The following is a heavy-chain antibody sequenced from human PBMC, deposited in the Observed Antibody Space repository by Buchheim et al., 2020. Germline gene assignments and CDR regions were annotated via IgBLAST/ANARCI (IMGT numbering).Heavy chain of an antibody. CDR3: ARNSLKSYWYFDL. J-gene: IGHJ2*01. Sequence: QLQLPESGPGLVKPSETLSLTCTVSGGSISSSSYYWGWIRQPPGKGLEWIGSIYYSGSTYYNPSLKSRVTISVDTSKNQFSLKLSSVTAADTAVYYCARNSLKSYWYFDLWGRGTL. CDR2: IYYSGST. V-gene: IGHV4-39*01. D-gene: IGHD2-21*01. CDR1: GGSISSSSYY.